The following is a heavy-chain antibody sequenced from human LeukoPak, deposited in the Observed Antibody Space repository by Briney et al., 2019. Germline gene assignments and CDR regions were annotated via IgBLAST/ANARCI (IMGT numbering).Heavy chain of an antibody. D-gene: IGHD3-16*02. Sequence: GGSLRLSCAASGFTFSSYAMSWVRQALGKGLEWVSAISGSGGSTYYADSVKGRFTISRDNSKNTLYLQMNSLRAEDTAVYYCAKSLGELSFADYWGQGTLVTVSS. CDR1: GFTFSSYA. CDR3: AKSLGELSFADY. V-gene: IGHV3-23*01. CDR2: ISGSGGST. J-gene: IGHJ4*02.